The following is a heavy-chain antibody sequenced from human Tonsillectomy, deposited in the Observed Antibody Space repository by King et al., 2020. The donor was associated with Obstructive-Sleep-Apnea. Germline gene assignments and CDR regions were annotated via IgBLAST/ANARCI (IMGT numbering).Heavy chain of an antibody. V-gene: IGHV1-69*10. D-gene: IGHD3-10*01. CDR3: ARDSGGYGSGSYYNYNWFDP. Sequence: VQLVQSGAEVKKPGSSVKVSCKASGGTFSSYAISWVRQAPGQGLEWMGGIIPILGIANYAQKFQGRVTITADKSTSTAYMELSSLRSEDTAVYYCARDSGGYGSGSYYNYNWFDPWGQGTLVTVSS. J-gene: IGHJ5*02. CDR1: GGTFSSYA. CDR2: IIPILGIA.